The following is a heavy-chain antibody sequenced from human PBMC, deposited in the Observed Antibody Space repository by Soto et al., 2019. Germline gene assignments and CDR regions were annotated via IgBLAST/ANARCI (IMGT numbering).Heavy chain of an antibody. CDR2: ISGSGGST. V-gene: IGHV3-23*01. CDR3: AKDRVVAALGYDAFDI. Sequence: GGSLRLSCAASGFTFSSYAMSWVRQAPGKGLEWVSAISGSGGSTYYADSVKGRFTISRDNSKNTLYLQMNSLRAEDTAVYYCAKDRVVAALGYDAFDIWGQGTMVTVSS. CDR1: GFTFSSYA. J-gene: IGHJ3*02. D-gene: IGHD2-15*01.